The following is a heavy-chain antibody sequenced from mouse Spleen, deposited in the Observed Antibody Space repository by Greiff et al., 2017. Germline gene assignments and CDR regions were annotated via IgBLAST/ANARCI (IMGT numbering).Heavy chain of an antibody. CDR1: GFSFSSYA. CDR3: ARHAPLIYYDYDGLAY. V-gene: IGHV5-9-3*01. Sequence: EVKLMESGGGLVKPGGSLKLSCAASGFSFSSYAMSWVRQTPEKRLEWVATISSGGSYTYYPDSVKGRFTISRDNAKNTLYLQMSSLRSEDTAMYYCARHAPLIYYDYDGLAYWGQGTLVTVSA. CDR2: ISSGGSYT. J-gene: IGHJ3*01. D-gene: IGHD2-4*01.